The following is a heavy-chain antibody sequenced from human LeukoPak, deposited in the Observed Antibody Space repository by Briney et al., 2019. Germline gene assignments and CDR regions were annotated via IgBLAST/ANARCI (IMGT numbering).Heavy chain of an antibody. CDR3: ARAYGKWNDVYFYAFDL. J-gene: IGHJ3*01. V-gene: IGHV3-30*03. Sequence: GRSLRLSCAASGFTFSSYGMHWVRQAPGKGLEWVAVISYDGSNKYYVDSVKGRFTISRDNAKNSLYLQMNSLRAEDTAVYYCARAYGKWNDVYFYAFDLWGQGTMVTVSS. CDR1: GFTFSSYG. D-gene: IGHD1-20*01. CDR2: ISYDGSNK.